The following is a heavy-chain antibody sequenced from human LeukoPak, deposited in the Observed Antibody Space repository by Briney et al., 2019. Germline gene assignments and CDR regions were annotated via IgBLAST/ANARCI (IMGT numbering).Heavy chain of an antibody. CDR1: GFAFSDYY. CDR3: ARVHFPYGDFDY. J-gene: IGHJ4*02. Sequence: PGGSLRLSCAASGFAFSDYYMSWVRQTPGKGLEWVSTLYPAGDTYFADSVRGRFTISRDISKNTVYLQMGSLRAEDTAVYFCARVHFPYGDFDYWGQGALVTVSS. D-gene: IGHD4-17*01. CDR2: LYPAGDT. V-gene: IGHV3-53*01.